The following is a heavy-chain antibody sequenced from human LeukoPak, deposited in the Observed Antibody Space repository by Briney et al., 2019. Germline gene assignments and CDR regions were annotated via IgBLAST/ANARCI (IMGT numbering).Heavy chain of an antibody. CDR1: GGSISSYY. CDR3: ARGGCTNGVCNGMDV. Sequence: SETLSLTCTVSGGSISSYYWSWIRQPPGKGLEWIGYIYYSGSTIYNPSLKSRVTISADTSKSQFSLKLSSVTAADTAVYYCARGGCTNGVCNGMDVWGQGTTVTVSS. CDR2: IYYSGST. V-gene: IGHV4-59*01. J-gene: IGHJ6*02. D-gene: IGHD2-8*01.